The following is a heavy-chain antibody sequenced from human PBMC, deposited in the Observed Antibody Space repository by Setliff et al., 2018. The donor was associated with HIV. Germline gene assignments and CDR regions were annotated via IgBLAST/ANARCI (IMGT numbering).Heavy chain of an antibody. V-gene: IGHV3-21*01. D-gene: IGHD2-15*01. CDR2: ISYGSTWV. CDR3: ARSQGIGNYYMDV. Sequence: PGGSLRLSCAASGFTFDDYGMSWVRQAPGKGLEWVSSISYGSTWVYYSDSVKGRFTISRDDAKNSRFLQVDSLTAEDTAVYYCARSQGIGNYYMDVWGKGTTVTVS. CDR1: GFTFDDYG. J-gene: IGHJ6*03.